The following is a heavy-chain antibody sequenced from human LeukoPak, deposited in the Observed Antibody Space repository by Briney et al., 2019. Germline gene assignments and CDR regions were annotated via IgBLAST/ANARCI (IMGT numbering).Heavy chain of an antibody. CDR1: GYTFTSYD. J-gene: IGHJ1*01. CDR2: MNPNSGNT. CDR3: ARLSLSCSSTRCYECFHH. D-gene: IGHD2-2*01. V-gene: IGHV1-8*03. Sequence: ASVKVSCKASGYTFTSYDINWVRQATGQGLEWMGWMNPNSGNTGYAQKFQGRVTITRNTSISTAYMELSSLRSEDTAVYSCARLSLSCSSTRCYECFHHWGQGTLVTVSS.